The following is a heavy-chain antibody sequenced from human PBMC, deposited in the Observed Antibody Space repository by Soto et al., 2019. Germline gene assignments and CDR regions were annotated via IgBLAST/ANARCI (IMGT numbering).Heavy chain of an antibody. CDR1: GFTFSSYG. J-gene: IGHJ4*02. V-gene: IGHV3-33*01. CDR3: ASDLEEWIVGAIML. Sequence: QVQLVESGGGVVQPGRSLRLSCAASGFTFSSYGMHWVRQAPGKGLEWVAVIWYDGSNKYYADSVKGRFTISRDNSKNTLYLQMNSLRAEDTAVYYCASDLEEWIVGAIMLWGQGTLVTVSS. CDR2: IWYDGSNK. D-gene: IGHD1-26*01.